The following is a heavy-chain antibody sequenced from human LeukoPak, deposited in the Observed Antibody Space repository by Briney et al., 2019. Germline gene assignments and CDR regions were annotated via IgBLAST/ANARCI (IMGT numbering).Heavy chain of an antibody. V-gene: IGHV4-34*01. J-gene: IGHJ4*02. CDR1: GGSFSGYY. CDR2: INHSGST. Sequence: SETLSLTCAVYGGSFSGYYWSWIRQPPGKGLEWIGEINHSGSTNYNPSLKSRVTISVDTSKNQFSLKLSSVTAADTAVYYCAREGYYGSGSPTRWGQGTLVTVSS. CDR3: AREGYYGSGSPTR. D-gene: IGHD3-10*01.